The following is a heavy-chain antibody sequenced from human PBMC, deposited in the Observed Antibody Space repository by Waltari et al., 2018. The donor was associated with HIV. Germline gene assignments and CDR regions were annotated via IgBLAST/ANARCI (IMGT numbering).Heavy chain of an antibody. CDR2: ISGSGGTT. CDR3: AGGGRKWTHPYYWLDP. Sequence: EVQLLESGGGLVQPGGYLSLYCAASGLTFSRFGMNRVRQAPGKGLEWVSSISGSGGTTYYAESVNGRFTISRDTSKITLYLQMNSLRAEDTAVYYCAGGGRKWTHPYYWLDPWGQGTLVTVSS. D-gene: IGHD1-26*01. CDR1: GLTFSRFG. J-gene: IGHJ5*02. V-gene: IGHV3-23*01.